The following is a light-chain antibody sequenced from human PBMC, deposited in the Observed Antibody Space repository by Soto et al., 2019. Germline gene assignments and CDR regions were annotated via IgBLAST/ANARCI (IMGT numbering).Light chain of an antibody. Sequence: DIVMTQSPATLSVSPGERATLSCRASQSVSSNLAWYQQKPGQAPRLLIYGASTRATGIPARFSGSGSGTEFTLTISSLQSEDFAVYYCQQYNNLPFTFGPGTKVDIK. CDR2: GAS. CDR1: QSVSSN. V-gene: IGKV3-15*01. CDR3: QQYNNLPFT. J-gene: IGKJ3*01.